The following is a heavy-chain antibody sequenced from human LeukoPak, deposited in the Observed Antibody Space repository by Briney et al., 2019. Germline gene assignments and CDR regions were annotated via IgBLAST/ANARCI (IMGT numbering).Heavy chain of an antibody. V-gene: IGHV3-23*01. CDR2: ISDSGGST. J-gene: IGHJ4*02. CDR3: EKGGDYGDYDATPFDY. D-gene: IGHD4-17*01. CDR1: GFTFSNYA. Sequence: GGSLRLSCAASGFTFSNYAMSWVRQAPGKGLEWVSSISDSGGSTFYADSVKGRFTISRDNSKNTLYLQMNSLWAEDTAVYYCEKGGDYGDYDATPFDYWGQGTLVTVSS.